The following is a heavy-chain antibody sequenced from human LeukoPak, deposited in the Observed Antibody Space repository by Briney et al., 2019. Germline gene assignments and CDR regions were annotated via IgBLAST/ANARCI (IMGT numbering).Heavy chain of an antibody. Sequence: GASVKVSSKASGYTFTTYYIHWVRQAPGQGLEWMGIINAGGGSTGYAQKFQGRVTMTRDTSTSTVYMELSSLRSEDTAVYYCASRGYCSGGSCYQLDYWGQGTLVTVSS. CDR1: GYTFTTYY. CDR3: ASRGYCSGGSCYQLDY. CDR2: INAGGGST. J-gene: IGHJ4*02. D-gene: IGHD2-15*01. V-gene: IGHV1-46*01.